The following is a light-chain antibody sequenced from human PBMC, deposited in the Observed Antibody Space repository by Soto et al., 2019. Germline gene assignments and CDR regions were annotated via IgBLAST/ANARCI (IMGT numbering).Light chain of an antibody. Sequence: QSVLTQPASVSGSPGHSIAISCTGTSSDVGSYNLVSWYQQHPGKAPKLMIYEVSKRPSGVSNRFSGSKSGNTASLTISGLQAEDEAGYYCCSYAGSSTFHVFGTGTKVTVL. V-gene: IGLV2-23*02. J-gene: IGLJ1*01. CDR3: CSYAGSSTFHV. CDR1: SSDVGSYNL. CDR2: EVS.